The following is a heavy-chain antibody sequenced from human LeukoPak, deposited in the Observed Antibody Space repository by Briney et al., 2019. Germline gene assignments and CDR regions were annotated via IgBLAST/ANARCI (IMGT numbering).Heavy chain of an antibody. D-gene: IGHD2-2*03. CDR1: GFTFSSYS. Sequence: GGSLRLSCAASGFTFSSYSMNWVRQAPGKGLEWVSGIGSNSVPTVYADSVKGRFTISRDNSRSMLYLQMDSLRVEDTAVYYCAKHCSGYCNTASEKRFDPWGQGTLVTVSS. V-gene: IGHV3-23*01. J-gene: IGHJ5*02. CDR3: AKHCSGYCNTASEKRFDP. CDR2: IGSNSVPT.